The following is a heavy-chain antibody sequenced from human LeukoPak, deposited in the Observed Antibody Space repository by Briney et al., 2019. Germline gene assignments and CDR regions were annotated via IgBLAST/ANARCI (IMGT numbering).Heavy chain of an antibody. CDR2: ISAYNGNT. Sequence: ASVTVSCKASGYTFTSYGISWVRQAPGQGLGWMGWISAYNGNTNYAQKLQGRVTMTTDTSTSTAYMELRSLRSDDTAVYYCARDGGYGDFAPPFYYYYGMDVWGQGTTVTVSS. V-gene: IGHV1-18*01. CDR1: GYTFTSYG. J-gene: IGHJ6*02. CDR3: ARDGGYGDFAPPFYYYYGMDV. D-gene: IGHD4-17*01.